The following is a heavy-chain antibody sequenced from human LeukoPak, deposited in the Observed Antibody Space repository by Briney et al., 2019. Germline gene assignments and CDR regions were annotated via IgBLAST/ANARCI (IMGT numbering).Heavy chain of an antibody. V-gene: IGHV4-59*08. CDR1: GGSISSYY. Sequence: SETLSLTCTVSGGSISSYYWSWIRQPPGKGLEWIGYIYSSGSTNYSPSLKSRVTISVDTSKNQFSLKLYSVTAADPAVYYCARRYRGYGNAFDIWGQGAMVTVSS. CDR2: IYSSGST. J-gene: IGHJ3*02. D-gene: IGHD5-12*01. CDR3: ARRYRGYGNAFDI.